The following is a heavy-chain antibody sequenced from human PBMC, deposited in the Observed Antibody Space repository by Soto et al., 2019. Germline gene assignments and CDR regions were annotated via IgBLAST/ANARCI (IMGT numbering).Heavy chain of an antibody. V-gene: IGHV1-2*04. Sequence: QVQLVQSGAEVKKPGASVKGSCKASGYTFTGYYMHWVRQAPGQGLEWMGWINANSGGTNYAQKFQGWVTMTRDTSIRTAYMEVSRLRSEDTAVYYCARAPYSSSWSDFDYWGQGTLVPVSS. CDR3: ARAPYSSSWSDFDY. CDR2: INANSGGT. D-gene: IGHD6-13*01. CDR1: GYTFTGYY. J-gene: IGHJ4*02.